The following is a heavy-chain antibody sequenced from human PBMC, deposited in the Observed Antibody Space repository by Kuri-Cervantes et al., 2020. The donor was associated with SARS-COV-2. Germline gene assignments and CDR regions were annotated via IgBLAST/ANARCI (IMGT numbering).Heavy chain of an antibody. CDR3: ASATIFGVVTPWFLPRDAFDI. D-gene: IGHD3-3*01. CDR2: MNPSNGNT. V-gene: IGHV1-8*01. Sequence: ASVKVSCKASGYTFINFDINWVRQAPGQGLEWMGWMNPSNGNTGYAQKFQGRVTMTRDTSISTAYMELSRLRSDGTAVYYCASATIFGVVTPWFLPRDAFDIWGQGTMVTVSS. J-gene: IGHJ3*02. CDR1: GYTFINFD.